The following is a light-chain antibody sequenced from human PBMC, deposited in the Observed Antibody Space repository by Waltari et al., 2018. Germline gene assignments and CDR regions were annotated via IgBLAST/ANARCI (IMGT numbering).Light chain of an antibody. CDR2: EDV. CDR3: QVWDSSTDV. V-gene: IGLV3-1*01. J-gene: IGLJ2*01. Sequence: SYELTQPPSVSVSPGQTASITCSGDKLGERPASWYQQKAGQSPMLVIFEDVKRPSGIPERFSGSNSGNTATLTISGTQAMDEADYYCQVWDSSTDVFGGGTKLTVL. CDR1: KLGERP.